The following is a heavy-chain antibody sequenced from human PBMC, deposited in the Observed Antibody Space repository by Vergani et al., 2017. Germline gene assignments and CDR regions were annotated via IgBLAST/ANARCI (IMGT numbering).Heavy chain of an antibody. D-gene: IGHD6-19*01. V-gene: IGHV3-53*01. CDR3: ARATYSSGWNDHWVDP. Sequence: EVQLVESGGGLIQPGESLRLSCAGSGFIVSSNYMNWVRQAPGKGLEWVSVIFSGGTTYYADSVKGRFTISRDNSKNTLYLQMNNLRAEDTAVYYCARATYSSGWNDHWVDPWGQGALVTVSS. J-gene: IGHJ5*02. CDR1: GFIVSSNY. CDR2: IFSGGTT.